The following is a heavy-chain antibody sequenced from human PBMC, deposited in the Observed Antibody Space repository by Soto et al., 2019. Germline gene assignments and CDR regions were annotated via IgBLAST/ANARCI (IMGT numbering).Heavy chain of an antibody. V-gene: IGHV3-15*07. CDR2: IKSKTNGGTT. CDR1: GFTFTNAW. J-gene: IGHJ4*02. D-gene: IGHD4-4*01. CDR3: TTDGPYSHGDC. Sequence: EVQLVESGGGLVKPGGSLRLSCAASGFTFTNAWMNWVRQAPGKGLEWVGRIKSKTNGGTTDYAAPVNGRFTISRDDSKDTLYLQMNSLRTEDTAVYYCTTDGPYSHGDCWGQGTLVTVSS.